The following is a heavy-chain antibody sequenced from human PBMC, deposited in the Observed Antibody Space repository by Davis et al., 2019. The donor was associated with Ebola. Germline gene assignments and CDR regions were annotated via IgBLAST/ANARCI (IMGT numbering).Heavy chain of an antibody. D-gene: IGHD6-19*01. J-gene: IGHJ4*02. CDR1: GFTVSSYA. Sequence: GESLKISCAASGFTVSSYAMHWVRQAPGKGLEWVAVISYDGSNKYYADSVKGRFTISRDNSKNTLYLQMNSLRAEDTAVYYCAVGRKWLVPYFDYWGQGTLVTVSS. CDR3: AVGRKWLVPYFDY. V-gene: IGHV3-30-3*01. CDR2: ISYDGSNK.